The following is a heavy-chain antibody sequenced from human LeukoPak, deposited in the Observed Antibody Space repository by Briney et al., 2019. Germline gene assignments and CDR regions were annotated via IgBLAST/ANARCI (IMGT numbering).Heavy chain of an antibody. J-gene: IGHJ6*02. Sequence: ASVKVSCKASGYTFIGYYIHWVRQAPGQGLEWMGWINPNSGLSRYAQKIQGRVTMTRDTSIGTAYMEVSGLRSDDTAVYYCARSHYSGSGSYLHGTDVWGQGTTVSVSS. CDR3: ARSHYSGSGSYLHGTDV. V-gene: IGHV1-2*02. CDR2: INPNSGLS. D-gene: IGHD3-10*01. CDR1: GYTFIGYY.